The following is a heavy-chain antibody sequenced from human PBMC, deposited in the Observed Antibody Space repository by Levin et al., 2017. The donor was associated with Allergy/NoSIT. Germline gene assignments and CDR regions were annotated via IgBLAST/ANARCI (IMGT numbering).Heavy chain of an antibody. CDR2: IDPSDSYT. D-gene: IGHD6-19*01. CDR3: ARQGAHGSGWFGRDFDY. CDR1: GYSFTSYW. Sequence: GESLKISCQGSGYSFTSYWISWVRQMPGKGLEWMGRIDPSDSYTHYSPSFQGHVTISADKSIGTAYLQWSGLKASDTAMYYCARQGAHGSGWFGRDFDYWGQGTLVTVSS. V-gene: IGHV5-10-1*01. J-gene: IGHJ4*02.